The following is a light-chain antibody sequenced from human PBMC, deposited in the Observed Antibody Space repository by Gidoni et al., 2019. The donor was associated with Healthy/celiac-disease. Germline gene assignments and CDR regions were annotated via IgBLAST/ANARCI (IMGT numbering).Light chain of an antibody. CDR2: AAS. Sequence: DIQMTQSPSSLSASVGDRVTITCRASQSISSYFNWYQQKPGKAPKLLIYAASSLQSGVPSRFSGSGSGTDFTLTISSLQPEDFATYYGQQSYSTPFTFXPXTKVDIK. J-gene: IGKJ3*01. CDR1: QSISSY. V-gene: IGKV1-39*01. CDR3: QQSYSTPFT.